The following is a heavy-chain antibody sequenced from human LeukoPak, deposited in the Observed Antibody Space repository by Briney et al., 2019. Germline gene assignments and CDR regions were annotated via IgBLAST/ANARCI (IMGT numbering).Heavy chain of an antibody. Sequence: GESLKISCKGSGYSFTSYWISWVRQMPGKGLEWMGRIDPSDSYTNYSPSFQGHVTISADKSISTAYLQWSSLKAPDTAMYYCARHKYYGSGSSYGMDVWGKGTTVTVSS. D-gene: IGHD3-10*01. CDR3: ARHKYYGSGSSYGMDV. J-gene: IGHJ6*04. CDR1: GYSFTSYW. V-gene: IGHV5-10-1*01. CDR2: IDPSDSYT.